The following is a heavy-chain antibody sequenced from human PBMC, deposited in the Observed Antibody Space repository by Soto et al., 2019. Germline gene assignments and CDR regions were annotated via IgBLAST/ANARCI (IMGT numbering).Heavy chain of an antibody. J-gene: IGHJ3*02. D-gene: IGHD3-16*02. CDR1: GFTFSGFY. Sequence: WGSLRLSCAVSGFTFSGFYMSWLRQAPGKGLEWVLYISKSGDTIYYADSVKGRSTNSRDNAKSSVLVQMNSVKAEDSSVSYCAYRMWGFDIWGQGTMVTVSS. CDR3: AYRMWGFDI. V-gene: IGHV3-11*01. CDR2: ISKSGDTI.